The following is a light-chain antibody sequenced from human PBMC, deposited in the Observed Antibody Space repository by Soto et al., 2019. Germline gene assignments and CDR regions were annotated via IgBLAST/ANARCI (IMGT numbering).Light chain of an antibody. CDR3: QQSFTTPLP. J-gene: IGKJ4*01. CDR2: VAS. Sequence: DIQMTQSPSSLSASVGDRVTITCRASQSVGRFLNWYQQKPGKAPTVLINVASTLRSGVPSRFSGSGSGTDFQLTINSLQPEDFANYFCQQSFTTPLPFGGGTTVEIK. V-gene: IGKV1-39*01. CDR1: QSVGRF.